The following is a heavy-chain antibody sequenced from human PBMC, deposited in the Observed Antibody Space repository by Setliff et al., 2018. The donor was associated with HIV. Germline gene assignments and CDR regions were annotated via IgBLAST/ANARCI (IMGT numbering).Heavy chain of an antibody. Sequence: GASVKVSCKASGGTFSSYAISWVRQAPGQGLEWMGRIIPIFGTANYAQKFQGRVTITADKSTSTAYMELSSLRSEDTAVYYCARNPQPTGTPDYYYYYYMDVWGQGTLVTVSS. V-gene: IGHV1-69*06. CDR2: IIPIFGTA. CDR3: ARNPQPTGTPDYYYYYYMDV. CDR1: GGTFSSYA. D-gene: IGHD1-1*01. J-gene: IGHJ6*03.